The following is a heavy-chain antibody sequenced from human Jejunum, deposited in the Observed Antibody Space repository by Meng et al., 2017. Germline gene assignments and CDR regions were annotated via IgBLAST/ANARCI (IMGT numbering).Heavy chain of an antibody. CDR1: GGTFSTYT. CDR3: SRDGDTGVGGYYFDG. J-gene: IGHJ4*02. V-gene: IGHV1-69*08. CDR2: TVPVLGTT. Sequence: HVYLAQSRAEEKLPGPSASPSRKASGGTFSTYTNDWVRQAPGQGLVWMGKTVPVLGTTDYAQKFQGRITITADKSTTTAYMELSSLTSEDTAVYYCSRDGDTGVGGYYFDGWGQGTLVTVSS. D-gene: IGHD5-18*01.